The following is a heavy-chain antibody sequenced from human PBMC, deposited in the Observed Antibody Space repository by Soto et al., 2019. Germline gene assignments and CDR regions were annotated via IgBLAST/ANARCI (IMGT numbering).Heavy chain of an antibody. CDR1: GASISAYY. CDR2: IYHNGNT. J-gene: IGHJ6*02. CDR3: ARQSEVYRSPYAV. Sequence: QVQLQESGPGLVKPSETLSLTCTVSGASISAYYWAWIRQPPGQGLEWIGYIYHNGNTDYNPSLKSLVTISIDTSRTQFSLILTTVTAADTAVYYCARQSEVYRSPYAVWGQGTTVTVSS. D-gene: IGHD2-2*01. V-gene: IGHV4-59*08.